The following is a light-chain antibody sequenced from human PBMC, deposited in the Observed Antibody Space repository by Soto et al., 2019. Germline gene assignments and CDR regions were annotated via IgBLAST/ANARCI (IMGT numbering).Light chain of an antibody. Sequence: EIVLTQSPATLSLSPGERATLSCRASQSVSSFLAWYQQKPGQAPRLLIYDASNTATGIPARFSGSGSGTDFTLTISSLEPEDSAVYSCQQRSSWPPLFTFGPGTKVEIK. CDR2: DAS. CDR1: QSVSSF. CDR3: QQRSSWPPLFT. V-gene: IGKV3-11*01. J-gene: IGKJ3*01.